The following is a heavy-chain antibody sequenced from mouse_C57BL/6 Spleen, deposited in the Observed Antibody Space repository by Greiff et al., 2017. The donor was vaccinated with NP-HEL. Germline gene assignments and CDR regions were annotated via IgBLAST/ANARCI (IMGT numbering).Heavy chain of an antibody. CDR1: GYSITSGYY. J-gene: IGHJ2*01. V-gene: IGHV3-6*01. CDR2: ISYDGSN. CDR3: ARGPYYFDY. Sequence: EVQLQQSGPGLVKPSQSLSLTCSVTGYSITSGYYWNWIRQLPGNKLEWMGYISYDGSNNYNPSLKNRISITRDTSKNQFFLKLNSVTTEDTATYYCARGPYYFDYWGQGTTLTVSS.